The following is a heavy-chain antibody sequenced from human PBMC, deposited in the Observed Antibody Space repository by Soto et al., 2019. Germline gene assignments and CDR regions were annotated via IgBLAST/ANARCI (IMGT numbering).Heavy chain of an antibody. V-gene: IGHV4-31*03. J-gene: IGHJ4*02. Sequence: PSETLSLTCTVSDGSIDSGSYYRSWVRQYPGKGLEWIGSIHYSGSIYYSPSLRSRLTMSADTSKNQFSLKLSSVTVADTAVYYCTRGLDRAKLGYWGQGIRVTVS. CDR2: IHYSGSI. CDR1: DGSIDSGSYY. D-gene: IGHD1-26*01. CDR3: TRGLDRAKLGY.